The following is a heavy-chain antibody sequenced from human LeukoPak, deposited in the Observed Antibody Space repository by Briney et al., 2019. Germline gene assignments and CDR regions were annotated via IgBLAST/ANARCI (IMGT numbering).Heavy chain of an antibody. Sequence: GASVKVSCKASGYTFTAYSIHWLRQTPGQGLEWMGWINSNFGGTHYAQKLQGRVTMTRDTSISTAYMELSRLGSDDTAVYYCARDFRWARGYNLDFDYWGQGTLVTVSS. J-gene: IGHJ4*02. V-gene: IGHV1-2*02. CDR1: GYTFTAYS. CDR2: INSNFGGT. CDR3: ARDFRWARGYNLDFDY. D-gene: IGHD5-18*01.